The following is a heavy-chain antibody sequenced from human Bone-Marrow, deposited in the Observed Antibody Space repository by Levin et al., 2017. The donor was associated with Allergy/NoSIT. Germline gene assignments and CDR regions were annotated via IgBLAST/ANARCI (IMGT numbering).Heavy chain of an antibody. CDR3: AKGGNWNVRDAFHI. J-gene: IGHJ3*02. D-gene: IGHD1-1*01. Sequence: GGSLRLSCVASGFTYSTYVMHWVRQAPGKGLEYVSAVSSNGDHTYYANSVKGRFTISRDNSKNTLYLQMGSLRTEDMAVYYCAKGGNWNVRDAFHIWGQGTTVIVSS. CDR1: GFTYSTYV. CDR2: VSSNGDHT. V-gene: IGHV3-64*01.